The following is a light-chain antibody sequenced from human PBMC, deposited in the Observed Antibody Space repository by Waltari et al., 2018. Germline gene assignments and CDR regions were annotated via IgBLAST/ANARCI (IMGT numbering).Light chain of an antibody. J-gene: IGKJ2*03. CDR3: MQATHWPYS. CDR1: QSITNR. V-gene: IGKV1-5*03. Sequence: DVRLTQSPSIQSAAVGDRVTITCRASQSITNRLAWYQQSPGKAPKPLIYKASTLETGVPARFSGSGSGTDFTLKISRVEAEDVGVYYCMQATHWPYSFGQGTKLEIK. CDR2: KAS.